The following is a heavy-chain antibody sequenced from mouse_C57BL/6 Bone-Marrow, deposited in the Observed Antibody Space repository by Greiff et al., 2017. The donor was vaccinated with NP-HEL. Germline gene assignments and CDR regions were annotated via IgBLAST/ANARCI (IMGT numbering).Heavy chain of an antibody. CDR2: ISSGGSYT. CDR3: ARRGAFWYFDV. J-gene: IGHJ1*03. Sequence: EVKLVESGGDLVKPGGSLKLSCAASGFTFSSYGMSWVRQTPDKRLEWVATISSGGSYTYYPDSVKGRFAISRDNAKNTLYLQMSSLKSEDTAMYDCARRGAFWYFDVWGTGTTVTVSS. V-gene: IGHV5-6*02. CDR1: GFTFSSYG.